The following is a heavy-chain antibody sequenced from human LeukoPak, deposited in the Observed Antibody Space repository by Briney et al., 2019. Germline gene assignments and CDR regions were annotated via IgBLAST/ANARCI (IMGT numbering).Heavy chain of an antibody. D-gene: IGHD2-2*01. J-gene: IGHJ6*03. CDR1: GFTFSSYS. CDR3: ARGGIVVVPAAFRYYYYYYMDV. CDR2: ISSSSSYI. Sequence: PGGSLRLSCAASGFTFSSYSMNWVRQAPGKGLEWVSSISSSSSYIYYADSVKGRFTISRDNAKNSLYLQMNSLRAEDTAVYYCARGGIVVVPAAFRYYYYYYMDVWGKGTTVTLSS. V-gene: IGHV3-21*01.